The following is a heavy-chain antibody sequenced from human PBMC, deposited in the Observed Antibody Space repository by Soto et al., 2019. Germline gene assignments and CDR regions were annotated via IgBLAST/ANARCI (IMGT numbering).Heavy chain of an antibody. CDR2: INPNSGGT. D-gene: IGHD2-2*01. V-gene: IGHV1-2*04. CDR1: GYTFTGYY. J-gene: IGHJ6*02. CDR3: AREKFLRESVPAANGYYGMDV. Sequence: ASVKVSCKASGYTFTGYYMHWVRQAPGQGLEWMGWINPNSGGTNYAQKFQGWVTMTRDTSISTAYMELSRLRSDDTAVYYCAREKFLRESVPAANGYYGMDVWGQGTTVTVSS.